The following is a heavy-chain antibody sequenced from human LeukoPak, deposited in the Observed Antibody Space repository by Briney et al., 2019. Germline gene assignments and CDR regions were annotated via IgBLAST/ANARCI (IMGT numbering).Heavy chain of an antibody. V-gene: IGHV1-46*01. J-gene: IGHJ6*02. CDR1: GYTFSYYY. D-gene: IGHD2-8*01. CDR3: ARWGGVGMDV. Sequence: ASVKVSCKASGYTFSYYYMHWVRQAPGQGLEWMGIINPSGGSTSYAQKFQGRVIMTRDTSTSTVYMELSSLRSEDTAVYYCARWGGVGMDVWGQGTTLIVSS. CDR2: INPSGGST.